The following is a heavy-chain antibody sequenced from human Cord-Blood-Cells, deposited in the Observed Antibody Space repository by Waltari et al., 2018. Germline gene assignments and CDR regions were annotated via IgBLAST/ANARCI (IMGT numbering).Heavy chain of an antibody. D-gene: IGHD6-19*01. CDR2: IYYSGGT. V-gene: IGHV4-39*01. CDR1: GGSISSSSYY. CDR3: ARLVSGWDDAFDI. J-gene: IGHJ3*02. Sequence: QLQLQESGPGLVKPSETLSLTCTVSGGSISSSSYYWGWIRQPPGKGLEWIWYIYYSGGTYNNTALKSRVTISVDTSKTQFSLKLSSVTAADTAVYYCARLVSGWDDAFDIWGQGTMVTVSS.